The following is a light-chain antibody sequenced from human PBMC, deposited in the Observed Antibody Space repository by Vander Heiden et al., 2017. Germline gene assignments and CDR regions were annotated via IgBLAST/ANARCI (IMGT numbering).Light chain of an antibody. CDR2: EVS. J-gene: IGKJ1*01. CDR1: QSLLHSNGETR. V-gene: IGKV2D-29*01. Sequence: IVMTQTPLSLSVTPGQPASISCKSSQSLLHSNGETRLYWYLQKPGQAPQNLIYEVSKRFSGVPDRFSGSGSGTDFTLKISRVEAEDVGVYYCMQYKQLPQTFGQGTRVEIK. CDR3: MQYKQLPQT.